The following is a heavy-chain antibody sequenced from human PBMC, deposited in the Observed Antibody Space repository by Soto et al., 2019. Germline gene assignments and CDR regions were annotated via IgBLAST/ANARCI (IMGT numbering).Heavy chain of an antibody. V-gene: IGHV3-23*01. J-gene: IGHJ6*02. CDR2: ISGSGGST. CDR1: GFTVSSYA. CDR3: LEGALAGNGYYYYGMDV. Sequence: XGSLRLSFAASGFTVSSYAMSWVRQAPGKGLEWVSAISGSGGSTYYADSVKGRFTISRDNSKNTLYLQMNSLRAEDTAVYYCLEGALAGNGYYYYGMDVCGQRTTVTVSS. D-gene: IGHD6-19*01.